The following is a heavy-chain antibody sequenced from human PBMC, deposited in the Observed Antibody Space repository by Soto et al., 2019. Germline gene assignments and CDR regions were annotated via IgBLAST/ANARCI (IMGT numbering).Heavy chain of an antibody. CDR2: IYYSGST. Sequence: SETLSLTCTVSGGSISSGGYYWSWIRQHPGKGLEWIGYIYYSGSTYYNPSLKSRVTISVDTSKNQFSLKLSSVTAADTAVYYCARGSHDYYGMDVWGQGTTVPVSS. V-gene: IGHV4-31*03. J-gene: IGHJ6*02. CDR1: GGSISSGGYY. CDR3: ARGSHDYYGMDV.